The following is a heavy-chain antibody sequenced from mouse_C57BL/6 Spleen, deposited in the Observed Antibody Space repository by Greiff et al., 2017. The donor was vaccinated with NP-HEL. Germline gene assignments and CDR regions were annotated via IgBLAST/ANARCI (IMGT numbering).Heavy chain of an antibody. CDR2: IYPGDGDT. D-gene: IGHD2-1*01. V-gene: IGHV1-82*01. Sequence: VQLQQSGPELVKPGASVKISCKASGYAFSSSWMNWVKQRPGKGLEWIGRIYPGDGDTNYNGKFKGKATLTADKSSSTAYMQLSSLTSEDSAVYLCARGGGNSPFAYWGQGTLVTVSA. CDR3: ARGGGNSPFAY. CDR1: GYAFSSSW. J-gene: IGHJ3*01.